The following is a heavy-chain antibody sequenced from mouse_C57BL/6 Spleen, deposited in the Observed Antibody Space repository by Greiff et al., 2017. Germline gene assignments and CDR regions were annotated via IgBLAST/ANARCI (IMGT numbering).Heavy chain of an antibody. D-gene: IGHD2-3*01. CDR1: GYTFTSYW. Sequence: QVQLQQPGAELVMPGASVKLSCKASGYTFTSYWMHWVKQRPGQGLEWIGEIDPSDSYTNYTQKFKGKSTLTVDKSSSTAYMQLSSLTSEDSAVYYCARSLIYDGYYNAMDYWGQGTSVTVSS. CDR3: ARSLIYDGYYNAMDY. CDR2: IDPSDSYT. J-gene: IGHJ4*01. V-gene: IGHV1-69*01.